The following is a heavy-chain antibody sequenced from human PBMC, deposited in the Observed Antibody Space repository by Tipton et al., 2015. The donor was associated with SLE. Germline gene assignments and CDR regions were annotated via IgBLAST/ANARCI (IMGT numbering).Heavy chain of an antibody. J-gene: IGHJ4*02. CDR2: IYTSGST. CDR1: GGSVSSGSYY. V-gene: IGHV4-61*02. Sequence: TLSLTCTVSGGSVSSGSYYWSWIRQPPGKGLEWIGRIYTSGSTNYNPSLKSRVTISVDTSKNQFSLKLSSVTAADTAVYYCARYRAAGYFDYRGQGTLVTVSS. CDR3: ARYRAAGYFDY. D-gene: IGHD6-13*01.